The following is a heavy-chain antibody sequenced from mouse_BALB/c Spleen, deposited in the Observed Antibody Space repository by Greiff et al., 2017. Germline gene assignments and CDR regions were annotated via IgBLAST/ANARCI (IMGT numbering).Heavy chain of an antibody. V-gene: IGHV1S137*01. CDR3: ASYGGTGGFAY. CDR1: GYTFTDYA. D-gene: IGHD1-1*02. CDR2: ISTYYGDA. Sequence: QVQLQQSGAELVRPGVSVKISCKGSGYTFTDYAMHWVKQSHAKSLEWIGVISTYYGDASYNQKFKGKATMTVDKSSSTAYMELARLTSEDSAIYYCASYGGTGGFAYWGQGTLVTVSA. J-gene: IGHJ3*01.